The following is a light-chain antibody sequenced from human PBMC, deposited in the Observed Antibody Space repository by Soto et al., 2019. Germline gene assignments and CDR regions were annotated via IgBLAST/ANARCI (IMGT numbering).Light chain of an antibody. CDR3: AAWDDSLYGWV. J-gene: IGLJ3*02. CDR1: SSNIGAGYG. CDR2: NYV. V-gene: IGLV1-40*01. Sequence: QSVLTQSPSVSGAPGQRVTISCAGTSSNIGAGYGVHWYQQLPGRAPKLLIHNYVNRPSGVPDRFSGSKSGTSASLAISGLQSEDEAHYYCAAWDDSLYGWVFGGGTKVTVL.